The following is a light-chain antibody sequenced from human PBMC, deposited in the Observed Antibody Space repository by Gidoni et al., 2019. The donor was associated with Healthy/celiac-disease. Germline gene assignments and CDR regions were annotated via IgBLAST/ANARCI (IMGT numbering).Light chain of an antibody. Sequence: EIVMTQSPATLSVSPGGRATLPCRASQSVSSNLAWYQQKPGQAPRLLIYGASTRATGIPARFSGSGSGTEFTLTISSLRSEDFAVYYCQQYNNWPSYTFGQGTKLEIK. V-gene: IGKV3-15*01. J-gene: IGKJ2*01. CDR1: QSVSSN. CDR2: GAS. CDR3: QQYNNWPSYT.